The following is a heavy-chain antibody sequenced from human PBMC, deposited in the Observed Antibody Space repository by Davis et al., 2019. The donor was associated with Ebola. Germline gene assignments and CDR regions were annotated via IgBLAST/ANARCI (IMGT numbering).Heavy chain of an antibody. Sequence: PGGSLRLSCAASGLTVSSNYMSWVRQAPGEGLGWVSILGMGGFTNYAVSVRGRFTMSRDNSKNTVYLHMDSLRVEDTAVYYCAKYNWNAYFDYWGQGTLVTVSS. V-gene: IGHV3-53*01. CDR1: GLTVSSNY. J-gene: IGHJ4*02. D-gene: IGHD1-20*01. CDR2: LGMGGFT. CDR3: AKYNWNAYFDY.